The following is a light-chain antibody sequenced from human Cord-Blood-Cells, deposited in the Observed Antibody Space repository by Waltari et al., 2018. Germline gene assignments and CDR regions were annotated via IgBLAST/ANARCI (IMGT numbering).Light chain of an antibody. CDR3: QQSYSTPLYS. J-gene: IGKJ2*03. V-gene: IGKV1-39*01. CDR2: AAS. CDR1: QSISSY. Sequence: DIQMTQSPSSLSASVGDRVTITCRASQSISSYLNWYQQKPGKATKLLLYAASSLQSGVPSRCCGSGSWTDFTLTISSLQPEDFATYYCQQSYSTPLYSFGQGTKLEIK.